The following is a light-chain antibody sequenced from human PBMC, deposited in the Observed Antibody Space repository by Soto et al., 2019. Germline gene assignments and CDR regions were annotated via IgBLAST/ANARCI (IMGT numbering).Light chain of an antibody. CDR1: QSVSSY. Sequence: EIVLTQSPATLSLSPGERATLSCRASQSVSSYLAWYQQKPGQAPRLLIYDGSNRATGIPARFSGSGSGTDFTLTSSSLQPEDFAVYYCHHRTDWPLTFGGGTKVEIK. CDR2: DGS. J-gene: IGKJ4*01. CDR3: HHRTDWPLT. V-gene: IGKV3-11*01.